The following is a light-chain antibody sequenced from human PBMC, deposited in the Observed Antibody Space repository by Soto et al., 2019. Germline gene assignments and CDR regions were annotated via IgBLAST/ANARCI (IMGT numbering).Light chain of an antibody. CDR1: SSDIGAFTF. V-gene: IGLV2-14*03. J-gene: IGLJ1*01. Sequence: QSALTQPASVSGSPGQSITISCTGTSSDIGAFTFVSWYQQHPGKVPKLMIFDVNRRPSGVSDRFSGSKSGNTAYLTISGLQAEDEGDYYCSSYTSSSTHVFGSGTKVTVL. CDR2: DVN. CDR3: SSYTSSSTHV.